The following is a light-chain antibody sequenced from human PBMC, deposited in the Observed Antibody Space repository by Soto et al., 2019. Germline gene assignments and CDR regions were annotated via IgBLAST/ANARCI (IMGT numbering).Light chain of an antibody. CDR1: QSIRTW. CDR3: QQYNSYPGT. CDR2: DAS. J-gene: IGKJ1*01. Sequence: DIQMTQSPSTLSASVGDRVTITCRASQSIRTWLAWFQQKPGKAPKLLIYDASTLEGGVPSRFSGSGSGTEFTLTISSLQPDDFATYYCQQYNSYPGTFGQGTKVDIK. V-gene: IGKV1-5*01.